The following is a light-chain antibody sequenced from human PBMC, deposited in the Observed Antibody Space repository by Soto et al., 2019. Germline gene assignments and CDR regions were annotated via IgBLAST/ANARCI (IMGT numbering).Light chain of an antibody. CDR1: QNVYNN. V-gene: IGKV3-15*01. CDR2: DAS. Sequence: EIAMTQSPATLSVSPGEGATLSCKASQNVYNNLAWYQQRPGQPPRLLIYDASTRATGISARFSGSGYGTEFTLTISSLQSEDFAVYFCQQCRNWPLTFGGGTKV. CDR3: QQCRNWPLT. J-gene: IGKJ4*01.